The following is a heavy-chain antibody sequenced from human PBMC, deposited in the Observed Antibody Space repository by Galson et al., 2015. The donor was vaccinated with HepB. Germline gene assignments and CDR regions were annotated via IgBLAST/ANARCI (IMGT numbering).Heavy chain of an antibody. Sequence: SLRLSCAASGFTFSSYAMHWVRQAPGKGLEWVAVISYDGSNKYYADSVKGRFTISRDNSNNTLYLQMNSLRAEDTAVYYCARETGYSYNLWVLGGMDVWGQGTTVTVSS. J-gene: IGHJ6*02. CDR2: ISYDGSNK. V-gene: IGHV3-30*04. CDR1: GFTFSSYA. D-gene: IGHD5-18*01. CDR3: ARETGYSYNLWVLGGMDV.